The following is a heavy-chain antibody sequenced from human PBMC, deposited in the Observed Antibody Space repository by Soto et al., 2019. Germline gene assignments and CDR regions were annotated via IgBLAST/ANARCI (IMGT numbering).Heavy chain of an antibody. J-gene: IGHJ6*04. CDR1: GFTFSSYG. CDR2: ISYDGSNK. V-gene: IGHV3-30*18. CDR3: AKGYRSGGSCYLMDV. Sequence: QVQLVESGGGVVQPGRSLRLSCAASGFTFSSYGMHWVRQAPGKGLEWVAVISYDGSNKYYADSVKGRFTISRDNSKNTLYLQMNSLRAEDTAVYYCAKGYRSGGSCYLMDVWGKGTTVTVSS. D-gene: IGHD2-15*01.